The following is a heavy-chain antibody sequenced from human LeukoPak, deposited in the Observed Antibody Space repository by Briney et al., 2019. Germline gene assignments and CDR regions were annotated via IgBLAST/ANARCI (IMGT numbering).Heavy chain of an antibody. J-gene: IGHJ5*02. CDR2: TYYRSKWYN. D-gene: IGHD5-12*01. V-gene: IGHV6-1*01. Sequence: SQTLSLTCAISADRFSTNSAAWNWIRQSPSRGLEWLGRTYYRSKWYNDYAVSVKSRITINPDTSKNQFSLQLNSVTPEDTAVYYCARGFNSGYNLNWFDPWGQGTLVTVSS. CDR1: ADRFSTNSAA. CDR3: ARGFNSGYNLNWFDP.